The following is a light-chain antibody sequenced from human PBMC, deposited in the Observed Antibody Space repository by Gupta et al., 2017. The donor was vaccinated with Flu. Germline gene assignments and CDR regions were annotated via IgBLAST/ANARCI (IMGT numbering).Light chain of an antibody. V-gene: IGLV1-40*01. CDR2: DNA. CDR1: RSNMVACYN. J-gene: IGLJ3*02. Sequence: QSVLTPPPSVSGAPGHRFTISCTVSRSNMVACYNVHWYRQLPGTAPKLLIYDNANRASGVPDRFSGFKSGTSASLAITGLQPEDEADYYCHSYDSSRSGSVIGGGTRLTVL. CDR3: HSYDSSRSGSV.